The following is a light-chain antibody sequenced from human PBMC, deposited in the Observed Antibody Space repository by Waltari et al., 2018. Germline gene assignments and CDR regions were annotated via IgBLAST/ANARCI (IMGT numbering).Light chain of an antibody. CDR3: SSYSTSLTPYV. Sequence: QSALPQPASVSGSPGQSLTISCTGTSSDVGGYNHVPCYQQHPAKAPKLMIYDVSSRPSGVSNRFVCSKSGHTASLTISWLQAEDEAVYFCSSYSTSLTPYVFGPGTKVTVL. CDR1: SSDVGGYNH. CDR2: DVS. J-gene: IGLJ1*01. V-gene: IGLV2-14*03.